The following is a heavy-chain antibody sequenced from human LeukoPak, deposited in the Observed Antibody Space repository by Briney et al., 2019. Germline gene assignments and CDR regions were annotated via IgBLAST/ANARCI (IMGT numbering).Heavy chain of an antibody. CDR2: INPNSGGT. D-gene: IGHD1-26*01. V-gene: IGHV1-2*06. CDR3: ARVPSRSSSAGYNWFDP. CDR1: GYTFTGYY. J-gene: IGHJ5*02. Sequence: ASVKVSCKASGYTFTGYYMHWVRQAPGQGLEWMGRINPNSGGTNYAQKFQGRVTMTRDTSISTAYMELSRLRSDDTAVYYCARVPSRSSSAGYNWFDPWGQGTLVTVSS.